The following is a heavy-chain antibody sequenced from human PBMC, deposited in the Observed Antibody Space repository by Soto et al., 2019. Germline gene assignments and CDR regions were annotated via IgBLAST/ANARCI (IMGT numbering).Heavy chain of an antibody. J-gene: IGHJ4*02. Sequence: GGSLRLSCAASGFTFSDYWMPGVRQAPGKGLVWVSRIDNDGSITNYADSVKGRFTISRDNAKNTVSLQMSSLRAEDTAVYYCATLNSFGADYWGQGTPVTVSS. CDR2: IDNDGSIT. CDR3: ATLNSFGADY. V-gene: IGHV3-74*01. CDR1: GFTFSDYW. D-gene: IGHD3-3*01.